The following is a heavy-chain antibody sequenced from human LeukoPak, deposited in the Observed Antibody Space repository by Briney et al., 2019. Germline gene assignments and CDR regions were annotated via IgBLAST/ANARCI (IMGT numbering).Heavy chain of an antibody. Sequence: GSLRLSCAASGFTFSSYEMNWIRQPPGKGLEWIGEIHHSGSTNYNPSLKSRVTISVDTSKNQFSLKLSSVTAADTAVYYCARGHFRYSSGWYYRVYFDYWGQGTLVTVSS. CDR2: IHHSGST. CDR1: GFTFSSYE. V-gene: IGHV4-34*01. D-gene: IGHD6-19*01. J-gene: IGHJ4*02. CDR3: ARGHFRYSSGWYYRVYFDY.